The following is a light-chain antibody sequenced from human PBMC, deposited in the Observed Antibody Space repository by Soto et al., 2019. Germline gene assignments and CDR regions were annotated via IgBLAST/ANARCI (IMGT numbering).Light chain of an antibody. J-gene: IGKJ1*01. CDR2: GAS. V-gene: IGKV3-20*01. CDR1: QGVSANS. CDR3: QRYAAPPRT. Sequence: EIVLTQSPGTLSLSPGDRTTLSCRASQGVSANSLAWYQQKPGQAPRLLIYGASIRATGISDRFSGSGSGTDFTLTISRLEPEDFAMYYCQRYAAPPRTFGQGTRVDIK.